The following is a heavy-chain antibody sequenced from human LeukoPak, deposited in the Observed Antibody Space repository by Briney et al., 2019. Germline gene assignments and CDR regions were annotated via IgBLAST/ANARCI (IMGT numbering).Heavy chain of an antibody. Sequence: GGSLRLSCAASGNYWMHWVRQAPGKGLEWVSAISGSGGSTYYADSVKGRFTISRDNSKNTLYLQMNSLRAEDTAVYYCAKDNLLAAAAEFDYWGQGTLVTVSS. V-gene: IGHV3-23*01. CDR2: ISGSGGST. J-gene: IGHJ4*02. CDR3: AKDNLLAAAAEFDY. CDR1: GNYW. D-gene: IGHD6-13*01.